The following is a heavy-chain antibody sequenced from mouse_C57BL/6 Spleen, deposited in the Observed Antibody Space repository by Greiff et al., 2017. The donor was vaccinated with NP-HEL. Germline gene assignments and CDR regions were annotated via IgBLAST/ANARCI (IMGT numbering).Heavy chain of an antibody. CDR3: ARGGDEGYFDY. Sequence: EVQLQESGGGLVKPGGSLKLSCAASGFTFSSYAMSWVRQTPEKRLEWVATISDGGSYTYYPDNVKGRFTISRDNAKNNLYLQMSHLKSEDTAMYYCARGGDEGYFDYWGQGTTLTVSS. D-gene: IGHD2-13*01. CDR1: GFTFSSYA. CDR2: ISDGGSYT. J-gene: IGHJ2*01. V-gene: IGHV5-4*01.